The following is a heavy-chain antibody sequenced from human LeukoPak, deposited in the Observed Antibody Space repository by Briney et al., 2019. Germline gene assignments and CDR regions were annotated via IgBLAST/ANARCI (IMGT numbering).Heavy chain of an antibody. Sequence: PGGSLRLSCAASGFTFSSYAMSRVRQAPGKGLEWVSVIYSGGDTYYADSVKGRFTISRDNSKNTLYLQMNSLRAEDTAVYYCARDLTHGGKTYWGQGTLVTVSS. CDR1: GFTFSSYA. V-gene: IGHV3-66*02. J-gene: IGHJ4*02. CDR3: ARDLTHGGKTY. CDR2: IYSGGDT. D-gene: IGHD4-23*01.